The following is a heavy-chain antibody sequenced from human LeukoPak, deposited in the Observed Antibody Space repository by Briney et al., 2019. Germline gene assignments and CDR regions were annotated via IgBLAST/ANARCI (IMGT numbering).Heavy chain of an antibody. CDR1: GFTFSSYA. CDR3: AKGRSSSWYSYFDY. J-gene: IGHJ4*02. Sequence: GGSLRLSCAASGFTFSSYAMSGVRRAPGKGREWVTAISCSGGSTYYAASVKGRFTISTDNSQNTLYLQINSLRAEATAVYSCAKGRSSSWYSYFDYWGQGTLVTVSS. CDR2: ISCSGGST. D-gene: IGHD6-13*01. V-gene: IGHV3-23*01.